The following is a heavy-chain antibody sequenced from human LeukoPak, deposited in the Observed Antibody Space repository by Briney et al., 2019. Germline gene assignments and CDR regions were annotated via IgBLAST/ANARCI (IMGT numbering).Heavy chain of an antibody. J-gene: IGHJ6*02. Sequence: SGGSVRLSCAASRFTLSSYAMRGVRHAPGKAREWGADISGIGYSKYYEDSVNGRFTTSRNYSKNTLYLQLNSLRAEDPAVYSCAKDRQHYDTPAGNGMDVWGQGTRVTVSS. CDR2: ISGIGYSK. CDR1: RFTLSSYA. V-gene: IGHV3-23*01. CDR3: AKDRQHYDTPAGNGMDV. D-gene: IGHD3-9*01.